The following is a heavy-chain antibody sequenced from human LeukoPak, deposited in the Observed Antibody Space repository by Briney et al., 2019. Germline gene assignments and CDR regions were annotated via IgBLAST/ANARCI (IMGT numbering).Heavy chain of an antibody. Sequence: ASVKVSCKASGYTFTGYYMHWVRQAPGQGLEWMGWINPNSGGTKYAQKFQGRVTMTRDTSIRTAYMELSRLRSDDTAVYYCARGNYYDSSGSLDAFDIWGQGTMVTVSS. D-gene: IGHD3-22*01. J-gene: IGHJ3*02. CDR3: ARGNYYDSSGSLDAFDI. V-gene: IGHV1-2*02. CDR2: INPNSGGT. CDR1: GYTFTGYY.